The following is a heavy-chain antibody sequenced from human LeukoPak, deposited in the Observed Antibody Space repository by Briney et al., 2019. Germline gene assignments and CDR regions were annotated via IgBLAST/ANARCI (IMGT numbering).Heavy chain of an antibody. CDR3: ASGTWGYFFDY. CDR2: IAGNNGNA. V-gene: IGHV1-18*01. D-gene: IGHD3-16*01. Sequence: VSVKVSCKASDYRFTTYGVSWVRQAPGQGLEWMGWIAGNNGNAKYAQKLQGRVTMTTDTSTSTAYMELRSLRSDDTAVYYCASGTWGYFFDYWGQGTLVTVSS. CDR1: DYRFTTYG. J-gene: IGHJ4*02.